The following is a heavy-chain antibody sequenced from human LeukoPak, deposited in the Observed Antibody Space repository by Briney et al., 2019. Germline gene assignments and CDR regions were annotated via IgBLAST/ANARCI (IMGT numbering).Heavy chain of an antibody. D-gene: IGHD2-2*03. CDR3: ARDCCRWKLSPFDY. CDR2: IKEDGSEK. V-gene: IGHV3-7*01. Sequence: GGSLRLSCAASGFTFSRYWMNWVRQAPGKGLEWLANIKEDGSEKYYVDSAKGRFTISRDNAKNSLYLQMNSLRAEDTAVYYCARDCCRWKLSPFDYWGQGTLVTVSS. CDR1: GFTFSRYW. J-gene: IGHJ4*02.